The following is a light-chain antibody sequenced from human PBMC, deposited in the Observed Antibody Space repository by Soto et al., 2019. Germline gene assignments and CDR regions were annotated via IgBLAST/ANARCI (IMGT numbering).Light chain of an antibody. J-gene: IGKJ1*01. V-gene: IGKV3-20*01. CDR1: QSVSSN. CDR3: QQYGSSGT. CDR2: GAS. Sequence: EIVMSQSPATLSVSPGERATLSCRASQSVSSNLAWYQQKPGQAPRLLIYGASSRATGIPDRFSGGGSGTDFTLTISRLEPEDFAVYYCQQYGSSGTFGQGTKV.